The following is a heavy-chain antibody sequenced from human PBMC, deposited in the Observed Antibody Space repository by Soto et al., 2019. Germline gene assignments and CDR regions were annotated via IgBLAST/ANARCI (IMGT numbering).Heavy chain of an antibody. CDR2: ISPYNANT. D-gene: IGHD5-12*01. J-gene: IGHJ1*01. Sequence: ASVKVSCKASGYTFTSYAFTWVRQAPGQGLEWLGWISPYNANTNYAQKLQGRVTMTTDTSTRTAYMELRSLRSDDTAVYYCARGGGRDGYNFREYFQHWGQGTLVTVSS. CDR1: GYTFTSYA. CDR3: ARGGGRDGYNFREYFQH. V-gene: IGHV1-18*01.